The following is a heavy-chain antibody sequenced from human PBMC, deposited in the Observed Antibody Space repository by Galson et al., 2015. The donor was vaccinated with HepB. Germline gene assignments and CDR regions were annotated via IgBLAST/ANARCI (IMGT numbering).Heavy chain of an antibody. D-gene: IGHD5-24*01. CDR1: GFTFSSSG. J-gene: IGHJ4*02. CDR3: AKDPNAYNYQFDY. V-gene: IGHV3-30*18. Sequence: SLRLSCAASGFTFSSSGMHWVRQAPGMGLEWVSLISSDGGNKYYADSVKGRFTISRDNSKNTVYLQMNSLRGEDTAVYYCAKDPNAYNYQFDYWGQGTLLTVSS. CDR2: ISSDGGNK.